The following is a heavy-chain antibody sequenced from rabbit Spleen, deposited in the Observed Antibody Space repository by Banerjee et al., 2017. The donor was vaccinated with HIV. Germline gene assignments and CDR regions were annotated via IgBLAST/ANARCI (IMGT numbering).Heavy chain of an antibody. CDR1: GFDFSRYG. J-gene: IGHJ6*01. CDR2: IDPLFGNT. V-gene: IGHV1S47*01. CDR3: ARDTSSSFSSYGMDL. D-gene: IGHD1-1*01. Sequence: QEQLVESGGGLVQPGGSLKLSCKASGFDFSRYGVSWVRQAPGKGLEWIGYIDPLFGNTYYASWVNGRFTISSHNAQKTLYLQLNSLTAADTATYFCARDTSSSFSSYGMDLWGPGTLVTVS.